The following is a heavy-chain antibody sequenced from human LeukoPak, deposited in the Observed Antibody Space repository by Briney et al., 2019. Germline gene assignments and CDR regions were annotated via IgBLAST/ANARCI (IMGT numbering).Heavy chain of an antibody. CDR3: ARDSPPYDYGDFLDY. V-gene: IGHV3-30-3*01. D-gene: IGHD4-17*01. CDR2: ISYDGSNK. J-gene: IGHJ4*02. Sequence: GGSLRLSCAASGFTFSSYAMHWVRQAPGKGLEWVAVISYDGSNKYYADSVKGRFTISRVNSKNTLYLQMNSLRAEDTAVYYCARDSPPYDYGDFLDYWGQGTLVTVSS. CDR1: GFTFSSYA.